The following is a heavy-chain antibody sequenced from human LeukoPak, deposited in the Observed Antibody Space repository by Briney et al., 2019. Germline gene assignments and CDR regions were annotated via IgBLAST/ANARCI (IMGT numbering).Heavy chain of an antibody. V-gene: IGHV4-31*03. CDR1: GGSISSGGYY. D-gene: IGHD2-8*01. Sequence: SQTLSLTCTVSGGSISSGGYYWSWIRQHPGKGLEWIGYIYYSGSTYYNPSLKSRVTLSVDTSKNQFSLKLSSVTAADTAVYHCARDYCTNGVCYDNWFDPWGQGTLVTVSS. CDR2: IYYSGST. J-gene: IGHJ5*02. CDR3: ARDYCTNGVCYDNWFDP.